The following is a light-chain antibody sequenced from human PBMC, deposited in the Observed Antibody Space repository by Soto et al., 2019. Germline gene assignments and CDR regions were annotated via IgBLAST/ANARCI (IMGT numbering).Light chain of an antibody. CDR2: GAS. CDR1: QGISNY. CDR3: LQHNSYPPT. J-gene: IGKJ5*01. Sequence: IQMTQFPSAMSASVGYRFTITFRASQGISNYLAWFQQKPGKVPKRLIYGASSLQSGVPSRFSGTGSGTEFTLTISSLQPEDFATYYCLQHNSYPPTFGQGTRLENK. V-gene: IGKV1-17*03.